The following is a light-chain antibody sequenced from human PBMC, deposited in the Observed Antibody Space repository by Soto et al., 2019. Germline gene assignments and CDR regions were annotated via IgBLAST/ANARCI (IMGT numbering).Light chain of an antibody. CDR1: QNVLYNSNNKNY. J-gene: IGKJ5*01. CDR3: QQYYSIPIT. CDR2: WAS. V-gene: IGKV4-1*01. Sequence: DIVMTQSPDSLAVSLGERATIHCKSSQNVLYNSNNKNYLAWYQQLPGQPPKLLIYWASTRESGVPDRFSGSGSGTDFTLTISRLQAEDVAVYYCQQYYSIPITFGQGTRLEIK.